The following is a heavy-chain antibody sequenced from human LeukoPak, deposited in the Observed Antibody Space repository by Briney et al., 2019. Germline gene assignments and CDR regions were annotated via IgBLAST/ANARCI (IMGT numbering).Heavy chain of an antibody. CDR1: GFTFSNYG. V-gene: IGHV3-30*03. Sequence: GRSLRLSCAASGFTFSNYGIHWVRQAPGKGLEWLALISYDGSNKYYADSVKGRFTISRDNSKDTLYLQMSSLQTEDTAVYYCAPDEGGDYVGLDYWGQGTLATVSS. CDR2: ISYDGSNK. CDR3: APDEGGDYVGLDY. J-gene: IGHJ4*02. D-gene: IGHD4-17*01.